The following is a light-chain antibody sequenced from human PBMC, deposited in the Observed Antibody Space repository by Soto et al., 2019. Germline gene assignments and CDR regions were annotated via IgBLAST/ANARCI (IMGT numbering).Light chain of an antibody. Sequence: EIVLTQSPATLSLSPGERATLSCRASQSVSSYLGWYQQKPGLPPRLLIHDASIRATGIPARFSGSGSGTDFTLTISSLEPEDSAVYYCQQRSNWPLGTFGQGTKVDIK. CDR2: DAS. CDR3: QQRSNWPLGT. J-gene: IGKJ1*01. V-gene: IGKV3-11*01. CDR1: QSVSSY.